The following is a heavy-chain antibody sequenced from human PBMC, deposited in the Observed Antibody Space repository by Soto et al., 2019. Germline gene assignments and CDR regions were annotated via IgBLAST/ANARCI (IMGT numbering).Heavy chain of an antibody. CDR2: IYYSGST. D-gene: IGHD2-15*01. J-gene: IGHJ4*02. CDR1: GGSISSYY. V-gene: IGHV4-59*01. CDR3: ARQGVKCSGGSCYSDY. Sequence: QVQLQESGPGLVKPSETLSLTCTVSGGSISSYYWSWIRQPPGKGLEWIGYIYYSGSTNYNPSLKSRVTISVDTSKNQFSLKLSSVTAADTAVYYCARQGVKCSGGSCYSDYWGQGTLVTVSS.